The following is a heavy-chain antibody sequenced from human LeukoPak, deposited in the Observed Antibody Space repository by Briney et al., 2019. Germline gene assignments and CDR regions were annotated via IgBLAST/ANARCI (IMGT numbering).Heavy chain of an antibody. CDR2: ISSSSSTI. CDR3: ARTYSSSSNWFDP. D-gene: IGHD6-13*01. V-gene: IGHV3-48*04. J-gene: IGHJ5*02. Sequence: GGSLRLSCAASGFTFSSYSMNWVCQAPGKGLEWVSYISSSSSTIYYADSVKGRFTISRDNAKNSLYLQMNSLRAEDTAVYYCARTYSSSSNWFDPWGQGTLVTVSS. CDR1: GFTFSSYS.